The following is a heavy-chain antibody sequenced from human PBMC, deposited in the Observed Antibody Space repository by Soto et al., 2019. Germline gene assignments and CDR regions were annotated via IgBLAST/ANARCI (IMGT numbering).Heavy chain of an antibody. V-gene: IGHV1-8*01. CDR3: ARARYSSSHNWFDP. D-gene: IGHD6-6*01. J-gene: IGHJ5*02. CDR2: MNPNSGNR. Sequence: QVQLVQSGAEVKKPGASVKVSCKASGYTFTTYDINWVRQATGQGLEWMGWMNPNSGNRGYAQKFQGRVTMTRNTSISTAYIELSSLTSEDTAVYYCARARYSSSHNWFDPWGQGTLVTVSS. CDR1: GYTFTTYD.